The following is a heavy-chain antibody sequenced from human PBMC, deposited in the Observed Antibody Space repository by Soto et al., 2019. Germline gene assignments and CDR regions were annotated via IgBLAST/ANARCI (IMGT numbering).Heavy chain of an antibody. CDR1: GGSISSYY. D-gene: IGHD3-10*01. CDR2: IYYSGST. J-gene: IGHJ6*03. Sequence: SETLSLTCTVSGGSISSYYWSWIRQPPGKGLEWIGYIYYSGSTNYNPSLKSRVTISVDTSKNQFSLKLSSVTAADTAVYYCARFFGSGSYAHSYYYYYYMDVWCKGTTVTVSS. V-gene: IGHV4-59*08. CDR3: ARFFGSGSYAHSYYYYYYMDV.